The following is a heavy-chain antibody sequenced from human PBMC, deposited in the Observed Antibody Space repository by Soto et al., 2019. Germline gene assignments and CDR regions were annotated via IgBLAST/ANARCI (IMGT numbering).Heavy chain of an antibody. CDR3: AKYSHGGRHNWFDP. Sequence: EVQLLESGGGLVQPGGSLRLSCAASGFTFSTYAMTWVRQAPGKGLEWVASISGDVGSTYYADSVKGRFAISRDNSKNTLYLQMDSLRAEDTAIYYCAKYSHGGRHNWFDPWGLGTLVTVSS. CDR1: GFTFSTYA. CDR2: ISGDVGST. D-gene: IGHD2-15*01. J-gene: IGHJ5*02. V-gene: IGHV3-23*01.